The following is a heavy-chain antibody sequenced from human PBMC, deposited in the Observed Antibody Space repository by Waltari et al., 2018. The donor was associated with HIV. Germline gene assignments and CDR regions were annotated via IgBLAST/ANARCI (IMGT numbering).Heavy chain of an antibody. V-gene: IGHV1-2*06. CDR2: IKHHNADL. J-gene: IGHJ6*02. CDR1: GYSFIAYY. D-gene: IGHD2-2*01. Sequence: QVQLVQSGAEMKKPGASGKVSCTASGYSFIAYYIHWVRQAPGQGMDWMGRIKHHNADLNYEQKFQGSVNMTRVTSLNSVYMELIRLRPDDTAVYYFVRVASPDAIHYGMEAWGQGTTVTVSS. CDR3: VRVASPDAIHYGMEA.